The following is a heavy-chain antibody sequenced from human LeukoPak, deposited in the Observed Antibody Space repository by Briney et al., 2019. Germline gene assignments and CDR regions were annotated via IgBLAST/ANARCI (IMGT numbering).Heavy chain of an antibody. CDR3: VAYNWNYPDY. CDR2: IKTDGSST. V-gene: IGHV3-74*01. Sequence: TGGSLRLSCAASGFSFSSYYMYWVRQDPEKGMVWVSRIKTDGSSTGYADSVKGRFTISRDNAKNTLYLQMNSLRVEDTAVYYCVAYNWNYPDYWGRGTLVTVSS. J-gene: IGHJ4*02. CDR1: GFSFSSYY. D-gene: IGHD1-20*01.